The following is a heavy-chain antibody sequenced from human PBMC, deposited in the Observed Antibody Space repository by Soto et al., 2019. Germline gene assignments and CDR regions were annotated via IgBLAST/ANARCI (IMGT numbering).Heavy chain of an antibody. J-gene: IGHJ4*02. CDR1: GFTFSSYG. V-gene: IGHV3-30*18. CDR3: AKDCQPLYSSLPIHYFDF. CDR2: ISYDGSNK. D-gene: IGHD6-6*01. Sequence: QVQLVESGGGVVQPGRSLRLSCAASGFTFSSYGMHWVRQAPGKGLEWVAVISYDGSNKYYADSVKGRFTISRDNSKNTLYLRMNSLRAEDTAVYYCAKDCQPLYSSLPIHYFDFRGQGTLVTVSS.